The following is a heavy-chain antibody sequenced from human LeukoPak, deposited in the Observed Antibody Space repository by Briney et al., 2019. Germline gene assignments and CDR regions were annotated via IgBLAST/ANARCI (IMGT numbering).Heavy chain of an antibody. V-gene: IGHV3-48*03. D-gene: IGHD5-18*01. J-gene: IGHJ4*02. CDR3: AREGYDAFDY. CDR1: GSTFSSYE. Sequence: PGGSLRLSCAASGSTFSSYEMNWVRQAPGKGLDWVSYISSSGTIYYADSVKGRFTISRDNAKNSLYLQMNSLRAEDTAVYYCAREGYDAFDYWGQGILVTVSS. CDR2: ISSSGTI.